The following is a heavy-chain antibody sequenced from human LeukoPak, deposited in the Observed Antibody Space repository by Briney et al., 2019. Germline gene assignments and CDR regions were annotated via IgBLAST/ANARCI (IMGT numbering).Heavy chain of an antibody. D-gene: IGHD1-20*01. Sequence: ASVKVSCKASGYTFTGYYMHWVRQAPGQGLEWMGWINPNSGGTIYAQKFQGRVTMTRDTSISTAYMELSRLRSDDTAVYYCARESNWNYFDYWGQGTLVTVSS. CDR3: ARESNWNYFDY. J-gene: IGHJ4*02. CDR1: GYTFTGYY. V-gene: IGHV1-2*02. CDR2: INPNSGGT.